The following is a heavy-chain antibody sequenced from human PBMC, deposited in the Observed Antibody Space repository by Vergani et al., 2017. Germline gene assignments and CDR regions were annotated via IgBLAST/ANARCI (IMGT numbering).Heavy chain of an antibody. CDR3: YASARDP. D-gene: IGHD2-2*01. CDR2: INTNTGNP. Sequence: QVQLVQSGSELKKPGASVNVSCRTSGNTFSHYTMSWVRQAPGQGLEWMGWINTNTGNPTYAQGFMGRFVFSLDTSVTTTYLQINSLQAEDTAVYYCYASARDPWGQGTLVTVSA. V-gene: IGHV7-4-1*02. J-gene: IGHJ5*02. CDR1: GNTFSHYT.